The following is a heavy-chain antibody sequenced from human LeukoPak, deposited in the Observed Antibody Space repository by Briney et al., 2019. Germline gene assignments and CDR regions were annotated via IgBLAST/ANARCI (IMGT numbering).Heavy chain of an antibody. CDR2: IKSKTDGGTT. D-gene: IGHD6-13*01. Sequence: GGSLRLSCAASGFTFSNARMSWVRQAPGKGLEWVGRIKSKTDGGTTDYAAPVKGRFTISRDDSKNTLYLQMNSLKTEDTAVYYCTTALDRYSSSWYDYFDYWGQGTLVTVSS. CDR3: TTALDRYSSSWYDYFDY. V-gene: IGHV3-15*01. CDR1: GFTFSNAR. J-gene: IGHJ4*02.